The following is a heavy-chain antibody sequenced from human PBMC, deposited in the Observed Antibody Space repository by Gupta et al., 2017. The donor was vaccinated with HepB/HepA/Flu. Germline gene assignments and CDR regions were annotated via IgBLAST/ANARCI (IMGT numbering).Heavy chain of an antibody. J-gene: IGHJ4*02. CDR3: ARGDTVGVSGSNPFDY. V-gene: IGHV1-46*01. CDR1: GYTFTNYY. D-gene: IGHD2-8*02. Sequence: QVQLVQSGAEVKMPGASVKVSCKASGYTFTNYYMHWVRQAPGQGLEWMGRINPSGGSTSYTPKFQGRVSLTRDTSTSAVYMELNSLTSEDTAVYYCARGDTVGVSGSNPFDYWGQGTLVTVSS. CDR2: INPSGGST.